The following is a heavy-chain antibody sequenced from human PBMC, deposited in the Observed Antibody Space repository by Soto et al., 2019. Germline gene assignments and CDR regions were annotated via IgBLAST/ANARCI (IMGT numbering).Heavy chain of an antibody. V-gene: IGHV4-34*01. CDR1: GGSFSGYY. CDR3: ATNSTGFFDP. Sequence: SETLSLTCAVYGGSFSGYYWSWIRQPPGKGLEWIGEINHSGSTNYNPSLKSRVTISVDTSKNQFSLKLSSVTAADTAVYYCATNSTGFFDPWGQGTLVTVSS. CDR2: INHSGST. J-gene: IGHJ5*02. D-gene: IGHD4-17*01.